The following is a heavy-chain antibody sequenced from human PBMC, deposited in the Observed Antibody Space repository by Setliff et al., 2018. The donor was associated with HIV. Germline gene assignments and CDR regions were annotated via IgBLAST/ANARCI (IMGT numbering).Heavy chain of an antibody. J-gene: IGHJ4*02. CDR1: GYTFNNYY. Sequence: ASVKVSCKSSGYTFNNYYMHWVRQAPGQGLEWMGWVNEDNGDRNFAPSVQGRIALTTDTSTNTAYMELTNLRSDDTALYFCVRDEKRAAGGSMYYFDYWGQGTLVTVSS. V-gene: IGHV1-18*04. CDR3: VRDEKRAAGGSMYYFDY. D-gene: IGHD5-12*01. CDR2: VNEDNGDR.